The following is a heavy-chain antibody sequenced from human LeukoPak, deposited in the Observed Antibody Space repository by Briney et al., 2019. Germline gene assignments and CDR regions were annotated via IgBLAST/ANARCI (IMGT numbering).Heavy chain of an antibody. J-gene: IGHJ4*02. D-gene: IGHD2-8*01. CDR1: GFTFSSYW. CDR2: TNPDGRTT. CDR3: IRAGYYRFDY. Sequence: GGSLRLSCAASGFTFSSYWVHWVRQVPGKGLVWVSRTNPDGRTTNYADSVKGRFTTSRDNAKNTLYLQMNSLRDEHTAVYYCIRAGYYRFDYWGQGTLVTVSS. V-gene: IGHV3-74*01.